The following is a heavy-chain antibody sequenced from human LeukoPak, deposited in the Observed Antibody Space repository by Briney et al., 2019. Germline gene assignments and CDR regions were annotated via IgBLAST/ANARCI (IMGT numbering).Heavy chain of an antibody. CDR2: MNPNSGNT. CDR1: GYTFTSYD. J-gene: IGHJ4*02. Sequence: ASVKVSCKASGYTFTSYDINWVRQATGQGLEWMGWMNPNSGNTGYAQKFQGRVTMTRNTSISTAYMELSSLRFEDTAVYYCARSRGYSYGSFDYWGQGTLVTVSS. D-gene: IGHD5-18*01. V-gene: IGHV1-8*01. CDR3: ARSRGYSYGSFDY.